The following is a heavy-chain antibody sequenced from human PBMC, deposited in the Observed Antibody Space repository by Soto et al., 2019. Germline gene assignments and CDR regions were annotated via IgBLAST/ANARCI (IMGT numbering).Heavy chain of an antibody. CDR2: IIPILGIA. D-gene: IGHD3-3*01. Sequence: SVKVSCKASGGTFSSYTISWVRQAPGQGLEWMGRIIPILGIANYAQKFQGRVTITADKSTSTAYMELSSLRSEDTAVYYCARSTYYDFWSGYYSRDEPMLFDYWGQ. V-gene: IGHV1-69*02. J-gene: IGHJ4*01. CDR1: GGTFSSYT. CDR3: ARSTYYDFWSGYYSRDEPMLFDY.